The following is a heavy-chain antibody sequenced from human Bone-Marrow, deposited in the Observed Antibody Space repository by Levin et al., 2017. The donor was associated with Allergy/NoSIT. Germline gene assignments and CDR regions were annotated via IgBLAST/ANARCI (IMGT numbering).Heavy chain of an antibody. D-gene: IGHD6-13*01. Sequence: SETLSLTCAVSDRSFNYYWWTWIRQSPGKGLEWIGEINQFGRTNYNPSLKSRVSMAIDTSRKQVTLKLTSMTAADTAMYYCTRGSGSSVAEHFDYWGQGTLVSVSS. CDR1: DRSFNYYW. V-gene: IGHV4-34*01. J-gene: IGHJ4*02. CDR3: TRGSGSSVAEHFDY. CDR2: INQFGRT.